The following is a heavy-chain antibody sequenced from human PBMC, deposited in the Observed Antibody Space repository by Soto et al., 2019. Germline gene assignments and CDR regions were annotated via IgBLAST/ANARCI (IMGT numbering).Heavy chain of an antibody. D-gene: IGHD2-15*01. CDR2: ISASTRNT. Sequence: QVPLVQSGGEVKKPGASVKVSCQASGYTFSDYAISWVRQAPEQGLEWMGWISASTRNTDQAQNFQGRVIMTLDTSTNTAYMELSSLRSDDTAVYYCVRCYCSVGSCYACWHFDLWGRGTLVTVSS. CDR1: GYTFSDYA. V-gene: IGHV1-18*01. CDR3: VRCYCSVGSCYACWHFDL. J-gene: IGHJ2*01.